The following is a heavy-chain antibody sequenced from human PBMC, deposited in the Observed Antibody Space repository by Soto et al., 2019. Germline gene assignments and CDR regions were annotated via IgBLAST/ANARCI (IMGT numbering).Heavy chain of an antibody. V-gene: IGHV4-59*01. J-gene: IGHJ5*02. Sequence: QVQLQESGPGLVKPSETLSLTCSVSGASIGTYYWSWVRQPPGKGLEWLGFVHYSGSTQYNPSLKGRVTMSMDTSKNQLSLKLRSVTAADTAVYYCARVSEGGNVHDWFDPWGQGILVTVSS. CDR2: VHYSGST. CDR1: GASIGTYY. CDR3: ARVSEGGNVHDWFDP. D-gene: IGHD3-16*01.